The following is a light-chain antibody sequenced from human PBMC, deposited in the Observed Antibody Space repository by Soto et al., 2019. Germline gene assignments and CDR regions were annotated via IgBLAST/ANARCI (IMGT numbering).Light chain of an antibody. Sequence: EIVLTQSPGTLSLSPGERATLSCRASKSVSSSYLAWYQQKPGQAPRLLIYGPSSRATGIPDRFSGSGSGTDFTLTISRLEPEDFAVYSCQQYGSSPPYTFGQGTKLEIK. V-gene: IGKV3-20*01. CDR3: QQYGSSPPYT. CDR1: KSVSSSY. J-gene: IGKJ2*01. CDR2: GPS.